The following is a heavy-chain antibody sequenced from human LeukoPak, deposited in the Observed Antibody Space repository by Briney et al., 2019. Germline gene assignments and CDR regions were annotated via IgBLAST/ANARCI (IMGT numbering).Heavy chain of an antibody. V-gene: IGHV3-30*04. Sequence: GRSLRLSCAASGFTFSSYAMHWVRQAPGKGLEWVAIISYDGSNKYYADSVKGRFTISRDNSKNTLYLQMNSLRAEDTAVYYCARGSSSGSSWGQGTLVTVSS. CDR3: ARGSSSGSS. D-gene: IGHD6-19*01. CDR1: GFTFSSYA. CDR2: ISYDGSNK. J-gene: IGHJ5*02.